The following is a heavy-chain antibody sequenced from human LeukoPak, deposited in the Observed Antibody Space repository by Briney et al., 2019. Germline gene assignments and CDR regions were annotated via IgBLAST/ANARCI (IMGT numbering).Heavy chain of an antibody. CDR3: ARVQQWLVIDY. CDR2: IYYSGST. D-gene: IGHD6-19*01. CDR1: GGSNSSYY. V-gene: IGHV4-59*01. J-gene: IGHJ4*02. Sequence: SETLSLTCTVSGGSNSSYYWSWIRQPPGKGLEWIGYIYYSGSTNYNPSLKSRVTISVDTSKNQFSLKLSSVTAADTAVYYCARVQQWLVIDYWGQGTLVTVSS.